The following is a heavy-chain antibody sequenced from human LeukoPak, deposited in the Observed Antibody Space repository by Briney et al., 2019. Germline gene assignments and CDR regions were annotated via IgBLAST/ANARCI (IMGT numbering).Heavy chain of an antibody. J-gene: IGHJ5*02. D-gene: IGHD2-2*01. Sequence: SETLSLTCTVSGGSISSSSYYWGWIRQPPGKGLEWIGSIYYGGSTYYNPSLKSRVTISVGTSKNQFPLKLSSVTAADTAVYYCARHYQSFDPWGQGTLVTVSS. CDR2: IYYGGST. CDR3: ARHYQSFDP. CDR1: GGSISSSSYY. V-gene: IGHV4-39*06.